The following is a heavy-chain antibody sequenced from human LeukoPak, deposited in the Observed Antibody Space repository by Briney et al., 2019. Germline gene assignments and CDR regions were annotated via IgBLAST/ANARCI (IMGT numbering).Heavy chain of an antibody. CDR3: ARRITMVRGVIITSNWLDP. CDR2: IDHSGST. V-gene: IGHV4-59*08. CDR1: GGSISNYY. D-gene: IGHD3-10*01. J-gene: IGHJ5*02. Sequence: PSETLSLTCTVSGGSISNYYWSWIRQPPGKGLQWIGYIDHSGSTNYNRSLKSRVTISVDTSKNQFSLELSSGTAADTAVYYCARRITMVRGVIITSNWLDPWGQGTLVTVSS.